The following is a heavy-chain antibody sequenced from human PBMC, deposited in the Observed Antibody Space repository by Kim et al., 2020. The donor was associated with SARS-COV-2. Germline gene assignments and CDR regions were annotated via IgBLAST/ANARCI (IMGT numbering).Heavy chain of an antibody. D-gene: IGHD2-15*01. J-gene: IGHJ4*02. Sequence: GRVTITADKSTSTAYMELSSLRSEDTAVYYCARDRYCSGGSCYSRREFDYWGQGTLVTVSS. CDR3: ARDRYCSGGSCYSRREFDY. V-gene: IGHV1-69*04.